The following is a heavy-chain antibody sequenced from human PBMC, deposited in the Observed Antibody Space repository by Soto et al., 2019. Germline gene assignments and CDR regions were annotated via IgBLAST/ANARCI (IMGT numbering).Heavy chain of an antibody. CDR1: GGSVSGYY. D-gene: IGHD6-19*01. CDR3: AREHSSAWFVFDY. V-gene: IGHV4-34*01. CDR2: INHSGST. J-gene: IGHJ4*02. Sequence: PSETLSLTCAVYGGSVSGYYWSWIRQPPGKGLEWIGEINHSGSTNYNPSLKSRVTISVDTSKNQFSLKLSSVTAADTAVYYCAREHSSAWFVFDYWGLGTLVTVS.